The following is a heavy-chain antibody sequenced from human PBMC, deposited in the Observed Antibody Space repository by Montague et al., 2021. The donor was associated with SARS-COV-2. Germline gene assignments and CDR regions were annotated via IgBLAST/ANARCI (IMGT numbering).Heavy chain of an antibody. V-gene: IGHV4-39*01. CDR2: IYYTGST. D-gene: IGHD5-18*01. CDR3: ARPGRGYSYGLDAFEV. CDR1: GXSISNSIYY. J-gene: IGHJ3*01. Sequence: SETLSLTCTVSGXSISNSIYYWGWIRQPPGKGLEWIGSIYYTGSTYYKPSLKSRVTISMNTSNNQFFLKLTSVTAADTAVYYCARPGRGYSYGLDAFEVWGQGTMVTVSS.